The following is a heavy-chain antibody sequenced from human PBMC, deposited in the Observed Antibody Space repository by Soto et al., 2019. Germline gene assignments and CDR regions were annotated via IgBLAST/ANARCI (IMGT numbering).Heavy chain of an antibody. Sequence: QVQLQQWGAGLLKPSETLSLTCAVYGGSFSGYQWSWIRQTPGKGLEWIGGINDSGDINYNPSLKRRVTIVVYPPTKQISLRLSTVTAADTAVYYCARGLILWFGELSRRGGYYYYMDVWGKGTTVTVSS. J-gene: IGHJ6*03. CDR2: INDSGDI. D-gene: IGHD3-10*01. V-gene: IGHV4-34*01. CDR1: GGSFSGYQ. CDR3: ARGLILWFGELSRRGGYYYYMDV.